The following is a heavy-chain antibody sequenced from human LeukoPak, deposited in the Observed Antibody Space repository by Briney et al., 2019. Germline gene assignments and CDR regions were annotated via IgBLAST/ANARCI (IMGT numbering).Heavy chain of an antibody. CDR3: VRGDRRDF. D-gene: IGHD2-21*02. V-gene: IGHV3-21*01. CDR2: ISSSSSSK. Sequence: GGSLRLSCAASRFTFNTDTMNWVRQAPGKGLEWLSSISSSSSSKYYADSVRGRFIISRGNAKKSLYLQMNSLRAEDTAVYYCVRGDRRDFWGQGTLVTVSS. J-gene: IGHJ4*02. CDR1: RFTFNTDT.